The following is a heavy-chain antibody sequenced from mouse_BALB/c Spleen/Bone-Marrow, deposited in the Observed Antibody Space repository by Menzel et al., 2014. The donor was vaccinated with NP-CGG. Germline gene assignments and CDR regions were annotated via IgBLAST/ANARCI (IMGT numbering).Heavy chain of an antibody. Sequence: EVKLEESGGDLVKPGGSLKLSCAASGFTFSSYGMSWVRQTPDKRLEWVATISSGGSYTYYPDSVKGQFTISRDNAKNTLYLQMSSLKSEDTAMYYCARDFITTDAMDYWGQGTSVTVSS. V-gene: IGHV5-6*02. CDR2: ISSGGSYT. CDR3: ARDFITTDAMDY. J-gene: IGHJ4*01. D-gene: IGHD1-1*01. CDR1: GFTFSSYG.